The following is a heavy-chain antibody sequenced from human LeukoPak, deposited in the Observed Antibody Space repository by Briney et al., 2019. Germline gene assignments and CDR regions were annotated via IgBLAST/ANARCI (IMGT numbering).Heavy chain of an antibody. CDR1: GFTFSSYA. CDR3: AKWWGDIVVVPAALSSNVGVGRLSYFDY. D-gene: IGHD2-2*01. V-gene: IGHV3-30-3*02. J-gene: IGHJ4*02. CDR2: ISYDGSNK. Sequence: GGSLRLSCAASGFTFSSYAMHWVRQAPGKGLEWVAVISYDGSNKYYADSVKGRFTISRDNSKNTLYLQMNSLRAEDTAVYYCAKWWGDIVVVPAALSSNVGVGRLSYFDYWGQGTLVTVSS.